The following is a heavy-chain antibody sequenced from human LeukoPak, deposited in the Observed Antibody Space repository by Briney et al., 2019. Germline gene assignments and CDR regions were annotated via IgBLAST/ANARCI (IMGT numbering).Heavy chain of an antibody. CDR1: GFTFSGFA. J-gene: IGHJ4*02. D-gene: IGHD3-3*01. V-gene: IGHV3-30-3*01. CDR3: ARELRFLEWTTSTPYFDY. Sequence: PGRSLRLSCAASGFTFSGFAMHWVRQAPAKGLEWWAVLSYDGGNKYYADSVKGRFTISRDNSKNTLYLQMNSLRAEDTAVYYCARELRFLEWTTSTPYFDYWGQGTLVTVSS. CDR2: LSYDGGNK.